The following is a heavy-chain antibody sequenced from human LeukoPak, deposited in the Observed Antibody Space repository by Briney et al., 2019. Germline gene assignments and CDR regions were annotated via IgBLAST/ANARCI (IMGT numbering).Heavy chain of an antibody. Sequence: GRSLRLSCAASGFTFSNYAMHWVRQAPGKGLEWVAAISYDGSDKCYADSVKGRFTISRDNSKNTLYLQVNSLRAEDTAVYYCARTHYFDYWGQGTLVTVSS. J-gene: IGHJ4*02. CDR3: ARTHYFDY. V-gene: IGHV3-30*04. CDR2: ISYDGSDK. CDR1: GFTFSNYA.